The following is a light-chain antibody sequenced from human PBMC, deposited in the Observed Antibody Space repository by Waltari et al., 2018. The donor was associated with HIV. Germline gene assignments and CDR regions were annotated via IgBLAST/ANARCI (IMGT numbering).Light chain of an antibody. CDR1: QSVSSN. V-gene: IGKV3-15*01. CDR2: NTS. Sequence: EIVMTQSPGILSLFPGERVTLSCRASQSVSSNLAWYQQRPGQAPRLVIYNTSARATGIPARFSGSGSGTEFTLTISGLQSEDFAVYYCQQYNNWPPRYTFGQGTKLEI. J-gene: IGKJ2*01. CDR3: QQYNNWPPRYT.